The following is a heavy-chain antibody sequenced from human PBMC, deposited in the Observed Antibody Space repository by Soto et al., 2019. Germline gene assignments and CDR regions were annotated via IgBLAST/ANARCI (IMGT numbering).Heavy chain of an antibody. J-gene: IGHJ4*02. Sequence: GSLGLSCAASRFTFSTYEMHWVRQAAGKGLEWVSCISSSGSSVYYADSVKGRFTISRDNSRNSLYLQMNSLRDEDTALYYCVRYCSSTLCNGVATRTFDYWGQGALVTVSS. CDR2: ISSSGSSV. V-gene: IGHV3-48*03. CDR3: VRYCSSTLCNGVATRTFDY. D-gene: IGHD5-12*01. CDR1: RFTFSTYE.